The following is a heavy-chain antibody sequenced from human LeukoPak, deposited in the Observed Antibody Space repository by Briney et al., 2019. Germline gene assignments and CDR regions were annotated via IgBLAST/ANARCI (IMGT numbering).Heavy chain of an antibody. V-gene: IGHV5-51*01. CDR3: ARVSLEMRIARNFDY. CDR1: GFTFSNAW. J-gene: IGHJ4*02. D-gene: IGHD5-24*01. CDR2: IYPGDSDT. Sequence: GGSLRLSCVASGFTFSNAWMSWVRQAPGKGLEWMGIIYPGDSDTRYSPSFRGQVTISADKSISTAYLQWSSLKASDTAMYYCARVSLEMRIARNFDYWGQGTLVTVSS.